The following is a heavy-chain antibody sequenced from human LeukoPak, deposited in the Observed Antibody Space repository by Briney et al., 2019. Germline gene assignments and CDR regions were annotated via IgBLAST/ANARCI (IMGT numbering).Heavy chain of an antibody. CDR3: ARDQTLYYYDSSGYYYTPMGLDY. Sequence: GGSLRLSCAASGFTFSSYGMHWVRQAPGKGLEWVAFIRYDGSNKYYADSVKGRFTISRDNSKNTLYLQMGSLRAEDMAVYYCARDQTLYYYDSSGYYYTPMGLDYWGQGALVTVSS. D-gene: IGHD3-22*01. J-gene: IGHJ4*02. CDR1: GFTFSSYG. V-gene: IGHV3-30*02. CDR2: IRYDGSNK.